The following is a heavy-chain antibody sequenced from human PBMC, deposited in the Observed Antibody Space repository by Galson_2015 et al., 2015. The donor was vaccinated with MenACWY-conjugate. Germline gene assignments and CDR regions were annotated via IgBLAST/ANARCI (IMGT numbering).Heavy chain of an antibody. CDR2: ISPIDSKT. CDR1: GYNFITYW. Sequence: QSGAEVKKPGESLTISCKASGYNFITYWIGWVRQVPGKGLEWVGLISPIDSKTRYSPAFEGRVTISADNSITTAYLQWNSLQASDTAMYYWARPPPGGPGMDVWGQGTTVTVSS. J-gene: IGHJ6*02. D-gene: IGHD1-26*01. CDR3: ARPPPGGPGMDV. V-gene: IGHV5-51*01.